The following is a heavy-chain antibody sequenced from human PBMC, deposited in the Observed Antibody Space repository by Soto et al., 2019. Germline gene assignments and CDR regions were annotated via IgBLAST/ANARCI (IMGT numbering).Heavy chain of an antibody. CDR2: INPKSGGT. V-gene: IGHV1-2*04. D-gene: IGHD2-8*01. Sequence: GASVKVSCKASGYSFTDYHIHWVRQAPGQGLEWLGRINPKSGGTSTAQKFQGWVTMTTDTSISAASMELTRLTSDDTAIYYCARGDSTDCSNGVCSFFYNHDMDVWGQGTTVTVSS. CDR3: ARGDSTDCSNGVCSFFYNHDMDV. CDR1: GYSFTDYH. J-gene: IGHJ6*02.